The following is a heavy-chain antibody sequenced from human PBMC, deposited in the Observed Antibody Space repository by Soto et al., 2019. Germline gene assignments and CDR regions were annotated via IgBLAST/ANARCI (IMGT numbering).Heavy chain of an antibody. J-gene: IGHJ6*02. V-gene: IGHV1-2*04. CDR1: GYTFTGYY. CDR3: ARAISVDTARVNGDYYYYGMDV. CDR2: INPNSGGT. D-gene: IGHD5-18*01. Sequence: GASVKVSCKASGYTFTGYYMHWVRQAPGQGLEWMGWINPNSGGTNYAQKFQGWVTMTRDTSISTAYMELSRLRSDDTAVYYCARAISVDTARVNGDYYYYGMDVWGQGTTVTVSS.